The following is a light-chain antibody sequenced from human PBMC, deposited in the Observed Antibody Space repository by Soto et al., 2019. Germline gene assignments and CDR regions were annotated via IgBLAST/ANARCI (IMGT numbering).Light chain of an antibody. CDR1: SGSVSTSYY. Sequence: QAVVTQEPSFSVSPGGTVTLTCGLSSGSVSTSYYPSWYQQTPGQAPRTLIYSTNTRSSGVPDRFSGSILGNKASLTITGDPADEAANYYCVLYMGRGIWVFGGGTKVTVL. J-gene: IGLJ3*02. CDR2: STN. CDR3: VLYMGRGIWV. V-gene: IGLV8-61*01.